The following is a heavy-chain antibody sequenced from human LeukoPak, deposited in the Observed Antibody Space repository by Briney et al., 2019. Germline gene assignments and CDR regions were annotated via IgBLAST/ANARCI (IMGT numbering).Heavy chain of an antibody. CDR2: IYTSGST. V-gene: IGHV4-4*07. Sequence: PSETLSLTCTVSGGSISSYYWSWIRQSAGKGLEWIGRIYTSGSTNYNPSLKSRVTMSVDTSKNKFSLKLSSVTAADTAVYYCARTLMIAESSVYQSWSEPRGEGALGTVSS. CDR1: GGSISSYY. J-gene: IGHJ5*02. D-gene: IGHD3-22*01. CDR3: ARTLMIAESSVYQSWSEP.